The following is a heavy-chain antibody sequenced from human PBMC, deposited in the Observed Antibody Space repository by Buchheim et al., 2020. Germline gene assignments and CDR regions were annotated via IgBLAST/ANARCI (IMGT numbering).Heavy chain of an antibody. V-gene: IGHV3-30*18. CDR1: GFTFSSYG. J-gene: IGHJ6*02. Sequence: QVQLVESGEGVVQPGRSLRLSCAASGFTFSSYGMHWVRQAPGKGLEWVAVISYDGSNKYYADSVKGRFTISRDNSKNTLYLQMNSLRAEDTAVYYCAKAPWFGELLYTPYYYYGMDVWGQGTT. D-gene: IGHD3-10*01. CDR3: AKAPWFGELLYTPYYYYGMDV. CDR2: ISYDGSNK.